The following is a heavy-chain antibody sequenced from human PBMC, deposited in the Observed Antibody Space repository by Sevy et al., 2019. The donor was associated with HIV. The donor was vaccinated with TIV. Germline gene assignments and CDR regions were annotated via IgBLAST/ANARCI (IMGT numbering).Heavy chain of an antibody. Sequence: GGSLRLSCAASGFTFSSYDMHWVRHSTGKGLEWVSAIGTVGETRYAGSVKGRFTISRENTKKSLYLQMNSLRGVDTAVYYCVRGGSDAFDIWGQWTMVTVS. J-gene: IGHJ3*02. CDR2: IGTVGET. CDR1: GFTFSSYD. CDR3: VRGGSDAFDI. D-gene: IGHD5-12*01. V-gene: IGHV3-13*04.